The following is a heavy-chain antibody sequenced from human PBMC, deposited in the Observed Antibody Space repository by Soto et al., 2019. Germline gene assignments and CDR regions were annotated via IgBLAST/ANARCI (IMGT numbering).Heavy chain of an antibody. Sequence: QVQLVESGGGVVQPGRSLRLSCAASGFTFSSFGMHWVRQVPGKGLEWVALISYDGSKKYYADSVKGRFTISRDKSKNTLYLQMNSLRVEDTAVYYCAKDRGWSSADLDYWGQGPLVTVSS. CDR3: AKDRGWSSADLDY. V-gene: IGHV3-30*18. J-gene: IGHJ4*02. D-gene: IGHD6-19*01. CDR1: GFTFSSFG. CDR2: ISYDGSKK.